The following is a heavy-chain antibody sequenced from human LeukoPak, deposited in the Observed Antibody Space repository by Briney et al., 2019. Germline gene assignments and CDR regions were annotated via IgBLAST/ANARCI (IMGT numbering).Heavy chain of an antibody. Sequence: ASVKVSCKTSGHTFTDYYIHWVRQAPGQGLEWMGWLNPNSGVTDYAQKFQGRVTMTRDTSISTAYMELRSLRSDDTAVYYCARIVILTGHRFDPWGQGTLVAVSS. D-gene: IGHD3-9*01. V-gene: IGHV1-2*02. CDR1: GHTFTDYY. J-gene: IGHJ5*02. CDR3: ARIVILTGHRFDP. CDR2: LNPNSGVT.